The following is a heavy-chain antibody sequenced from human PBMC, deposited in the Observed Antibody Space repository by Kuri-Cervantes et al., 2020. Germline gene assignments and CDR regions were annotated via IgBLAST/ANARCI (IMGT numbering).Heavy chain of an antibody. CDR1: GGSVNSYS. D-gene: IGHD1-7*01. Sequence: SETLSLTCTVSGGSVNSYSWNWIRQPPGWGLEWIGYISNTGSTNYSPSLKSRVTISVDTSKNQLSLKLSSVTAADTAIYYCAGWNSVIRGFDYWGQGTLVTVS. CDR3: AGWNSVIRGFDY. CDR2: ISNTGST. J-gene: IGHJ4*02. V-gene: IGHV4-59*02.